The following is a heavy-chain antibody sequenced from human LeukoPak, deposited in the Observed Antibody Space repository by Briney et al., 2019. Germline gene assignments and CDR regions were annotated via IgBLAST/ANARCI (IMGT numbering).Heavy chain of an antibody. V-gene: IGHV1-69*05. CDR1: GGTFSSYA. Sequence: SVKVSCKASGGTFSSYAISWVRQAPGQGLEWMGGIIPIFGTANYAQKFQGRVTITTDESTSTAYMELSSLRSEDTAVYYCARVIPSVIVVVPAAIGWVDPWGQGTLVTVSS. D-gene: IGHD2-2*01. CDR3: ARVIPSVIVVVPAAIGWVDP. CDR2: IIPIFGTA. J-gene: IGHJ5*02.